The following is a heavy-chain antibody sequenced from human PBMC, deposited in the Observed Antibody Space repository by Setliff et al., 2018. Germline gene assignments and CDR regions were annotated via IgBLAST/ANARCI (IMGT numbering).Heavy chain of an antibody. D-gene: IGHD3-22*01. V-gene: IGHV4-59*08. J-gene: IGHJ2*01. Sequence: SETLSLTCTVSGGSISSYYWSWVWQPPGKGLEWIGYIYYSGSADYNPSLESRVTISVDTSKNQFSLKLNSVTAADTAVYYCARGIEYYYESSGFYYASTYWYFDLWGRGTLVTVSS. CDR2: IYYSGSA. CDR3: ARGIEYYYESSGFYYASTYWYFDL. CDR1: GGSISSYY.